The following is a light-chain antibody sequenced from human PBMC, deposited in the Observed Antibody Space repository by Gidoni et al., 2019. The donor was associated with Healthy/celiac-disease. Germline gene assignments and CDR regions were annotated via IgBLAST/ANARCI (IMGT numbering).Light chain of an antibody. CDR3: QQLKG. J-gene: IGKJ5*01. CDR1: QGISSY. CDR2: AAS. Sequence: DIQLTQSPSFLSASVGDRVTITCRASQGISSYLAWYQQKPGKLPKLLIYAASTLQSGVPSRFSGSGSGTEFTLTISSLQPEDFATYYCQQLKGFGQGTRLEIK. V-gene: IGKV1-9*01.